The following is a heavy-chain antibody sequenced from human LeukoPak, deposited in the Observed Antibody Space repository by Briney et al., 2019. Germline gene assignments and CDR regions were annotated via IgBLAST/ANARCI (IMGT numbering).Heavy chain of an antibody. CDR2: IVTSGTTI. CDR3: AREGVTTPYGMDV. D-gene: IGHD4-17*01. Sequence: PGGSLRLSCAASGFTFSGYSMHWVRQAPGKGLEWVSYIVTSGTTIYCADSVKGRFTISRDNAKNSLYLQMNSLRDEDTAVYYCAREGVTTPYGMDVWGQGNTVTVSS. CDR1: GFTFSGYS. V-gene: IGHV3-48*02. J-gene: IGHJ6*02.